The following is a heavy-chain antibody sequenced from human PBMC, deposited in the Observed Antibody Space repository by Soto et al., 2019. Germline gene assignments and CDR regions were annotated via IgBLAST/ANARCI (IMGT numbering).Heavy chain of an antibody. V-gene: IGHV3-23*01. J-gene: IGHJ4*02. Sequence: EVQLLESGGGLIQPGGSLRLSCAVSGFTFSAYSMSWVRQAPGKGLEWVSGISGLGGSTYYADSVKGRFTISRDNSKNTLYLQLSSLRAEDTAVYYCAKSTGDTWELSSFDYRGQGTLLIVSS. D-gene: IGHD1-26*01. CDR1: GFTFSAYS. CDR3: AKSTGDTWELSSFDY. CDR2: ISGLGGST.